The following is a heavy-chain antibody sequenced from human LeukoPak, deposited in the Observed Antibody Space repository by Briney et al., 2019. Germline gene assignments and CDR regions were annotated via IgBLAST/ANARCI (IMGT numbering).Heavy chain of an antibody. CDR2: IFTSGST. V-gene: IGHV4-4*07. CDR3: ARVRGATVTTGDYYYYYMDV. CDR1: GGSISTFY. J-gene: IGHJ6*03. D-gene: IGHD4-17*01. Sequence: SETLSLTCTVSGGSISTFYWSWIRQPAGKGLEWIGRIFTSGSTNYNPSLKSRVTMSLDTSKNQFSLKLTSATAADTAVYYCARVRGATVTTGDYYYYYMDVWGKGTTVTISS.